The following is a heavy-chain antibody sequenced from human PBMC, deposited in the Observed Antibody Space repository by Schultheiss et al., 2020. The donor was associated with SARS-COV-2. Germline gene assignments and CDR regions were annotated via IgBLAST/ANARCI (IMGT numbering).Heavy chain of an antibody. D-gene: IGHD2-2*01. Sequence: GGSLRLSCAASGFTFDDYAMHWVRQAPGKGLEWVSLISWDGGSTYYADSVKGRFTISRDNSKNTLYLQMNSLRAEDTAVYYCAKLPAAMPPNWFDPWGQGTLVTVSS. J-gene: IGHJ5*02. CDR3: AKLPAAMPPNWFDP. CDR1: GFTFDDYA. V-gene: IGHV3-43D*04. CDR2: ISWDGGST.